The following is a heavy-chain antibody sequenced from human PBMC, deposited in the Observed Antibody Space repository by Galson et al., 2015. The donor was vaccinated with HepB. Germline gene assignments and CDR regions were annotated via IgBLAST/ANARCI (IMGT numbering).Heavy chain of an antibody. V-gene: IGHV6-1*01. J-gene: IGHJ4*02. D-gene: IGHD3-22*01. CDR3: ARVPGVEVNRGYFDF. CDR2: TYYRSKWYH. Sequence: CAISGDSVSTNSAAWFWIRQSPSRGLEWLGRTYYRSKWYHDNAESVKSRIIINPDTSKNQFSLQLNSVTSDDTAVYYCARVPGVEVNRGYFDFWGQGTLVTVSS. CDR1: GDSVSTNSAA.